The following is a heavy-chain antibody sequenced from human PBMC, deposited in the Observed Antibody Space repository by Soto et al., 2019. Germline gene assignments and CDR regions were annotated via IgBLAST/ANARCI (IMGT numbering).Heavy chain of an antibody. D-gene: IGHD4-17*01. V-gene: IGHV3-23*01. CDR2: ISGSGGST. J-gene: IGHJ5*02. CDR1: GFTFSSYA. Sequence: GGSLRLSCAASGFTFSSYAMSWVRQAPGKGLEWVSAISGSGGSTYYADSVKGRFTISRDNSKNTLYLQMISARAEDTAVYYCAKCDYGDYDWFDPWGQGTLVTVSS. CDR3: AKCDYGDYDWFDP.